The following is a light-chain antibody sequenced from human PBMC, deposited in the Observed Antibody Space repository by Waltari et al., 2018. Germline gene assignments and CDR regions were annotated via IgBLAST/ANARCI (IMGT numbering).Light chain of an antibody. CDR2: AAS. J-gene: IGKJ4*01. CDR1: ESISAA. V-gene: IGKV1-39*01. Sequence: DIQMTQSPSSLSASVGDRVTITCRASESISAALSWYLQTPGKAPKLLIYAASILQDGVPSRFRGSGSGTDFTLTITNLRPEDFATYFCHQSYRAPQTFGGGTRLELK. CDR3: HQSYRAPQT.